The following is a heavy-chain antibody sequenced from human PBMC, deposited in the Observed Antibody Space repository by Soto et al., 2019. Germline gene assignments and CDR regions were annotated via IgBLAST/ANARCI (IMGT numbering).Heavy chain of an antibody. Sequence: EVQLVESGGGVVRPGGSLRLSCAASGLTFDDYGMSWVRQAPGKGLEWVSGINWNGGSTGYADSVKGRFTISRDNAKNSLYLQMNSLRAEDTALYHCARGWTGFLEWFDPSSSYGMDVWGQGTTVTVSS. V-gene: IGHV3-20*01. CDR1: GLTFDDYG. CDR3: ARGWTGFLEWFDPSSSYGMDV. CDR2: INWNGGST. J-gene: IGHJ6*02. D-gene: IGHD3-3*01.